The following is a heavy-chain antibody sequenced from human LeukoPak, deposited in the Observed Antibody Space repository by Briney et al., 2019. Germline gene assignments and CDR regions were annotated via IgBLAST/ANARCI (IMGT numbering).Heavy chain of an antibody. V-gene: IGHV1-58*01. J-gene: IGHJ4*02. Sequence: SVKVSCTVSGFTFTSSAAQWVRQARGQRLEWIGGIVLGSGNTNYAQKFQERLTITRDMSTTTAYMELSSLTSEDTAVYYCAVDQGRPAGDAFDYWGQGTLVTVSS. D-gene: IGHD2-2*01. CDR3: AVDQGRPAGDAFDY. CDR2: IVLGSGNT. CDR1: GFTFTSSA.